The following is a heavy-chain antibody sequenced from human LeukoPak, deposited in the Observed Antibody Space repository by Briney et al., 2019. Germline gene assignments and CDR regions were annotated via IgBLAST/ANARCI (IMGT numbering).Heavy chain of an antibody. V-gene: IGHV3-21*01. Sequence: GGSLRLFCAASGFTFSSYSMNWVRQASGKGLESVSSISSSSSYIYYADAVKGRFTISRDNAKNSLYLQMNSLRAEDTAVYYCARDGGPGWEPHLGFDYWGQGTLVTVSS. CDR3: ARDGGPGWEPHLGFDY. CDR2: ISSSSSYI. CDR1: GFTFSSYS. D-gene: IGHD1-26*01. J-gene: IGHJ4*02.